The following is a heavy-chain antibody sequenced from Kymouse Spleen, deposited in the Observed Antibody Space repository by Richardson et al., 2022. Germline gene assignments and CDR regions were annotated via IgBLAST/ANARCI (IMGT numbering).Heavy chain of an antibody. CDR3: ARDRITGTTAFDI. CDR1: GFTFSSYG. D-gene: IGHD1-7*01. V-gene: IGHV3-33*01. Sequence: QVQLVESGGGVVQPGRSLRLSCAASGFTFSSYGMHWVRQAPGKGLEWVAVIWYDGSNKYYADSVKGRFTISRDNSKNTLYLQMNSLRAEDTAVYYCARDRITGTTAFDIWGQGTMVTVSS. CDR2: IWYDGSNK. J-gene: IGHJ3*02.